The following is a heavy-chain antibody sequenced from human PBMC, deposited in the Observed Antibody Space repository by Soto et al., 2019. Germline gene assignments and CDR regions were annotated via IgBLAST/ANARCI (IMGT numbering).Heavy chain of an antibody. D-gene: IGHD2-15*01. Sequence: QLQLQESGSGLVKPSQTLSLTCAVSGGSISSGGYSWSWIRQPPGKGLEWIGYIYHSGSTYYNPSLKSRVTISVDRSKNQFSLKLSSVTAADTAVYYCARGSDCSGGSCYENYFDYWGQGTLVTVSS. CDR3: ARGSDCSGGSCYENYFDY. V-gene: IGHV4-30-2*01. CDR2: IYHSGST. J-gene: IGHJ4*02. CDR1: GGSISSGGYS.